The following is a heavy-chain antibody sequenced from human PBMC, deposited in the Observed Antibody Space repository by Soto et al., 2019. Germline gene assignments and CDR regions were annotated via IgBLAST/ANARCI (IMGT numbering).Heavy chain of an antibody. J-gene: IGHJ6*02. CDR1: VGAFISYA. D-gene: IGHD3-16*01. V-gene: IGHV1-69*01. Sequence: GASVRVSCKASVGAFISYASSWVRQAPGQGLEWMGGIIPIFGTANYAQKFQGRVTITADESTSTAYMELSSLRSEDTAVYYCARDRVPYDYVFRKYGMDVWGQGTTVTVSS. CDR3: ARDRVPYDYVFRKYGMDV. CDR2: IIPIFGTA.